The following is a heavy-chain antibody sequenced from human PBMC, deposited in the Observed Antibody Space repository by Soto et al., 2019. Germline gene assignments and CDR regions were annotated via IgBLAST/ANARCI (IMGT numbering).Heavy chain of an antibody. J-gene: IGHJ5*02. V-gene: IGHV3-23*01. CDR3: AKGKSTGDIDWFDP. CDR1: GFTLQNYS. Sequence: LRLSCTASGFTLQNYSMAWVRQAPGKGLEWVSTLIGGHYGTAYSYSVKGRFTVSRDNSKNCLYLQMNSLGVEDTAMYFCAKGKSTGDIDWFDPWGQGSLVTVSS. D-gene: IGHD3-10*01. CDR2: LIGGHYGT.